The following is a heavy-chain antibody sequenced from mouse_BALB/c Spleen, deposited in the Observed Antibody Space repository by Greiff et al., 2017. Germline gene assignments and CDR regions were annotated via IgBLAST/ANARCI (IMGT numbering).Heavy chain of an antibody. CDR3: TRSGQDYAMDY. D-gene: IGHD3-3*01. J-gene: IGHJ4*01. CDR2: IDPSDSYT. Sequence: QVQLQQSGAELVKPGASVKMSCKASGYTFTSYWMHWVKQRPGQGLEWIGVIDPSDSYTSYNQKFKGKATLTVDTSSSTAYMQLSSLTSEDSAVYYCTRSGQDYAMDYWGQGTSVTVSS. CDR1: GYTFTSYW. V-gene: IGHV1S127*01.